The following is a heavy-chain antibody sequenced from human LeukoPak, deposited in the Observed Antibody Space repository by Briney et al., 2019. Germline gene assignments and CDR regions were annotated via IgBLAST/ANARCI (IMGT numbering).Heavy chain of an antibody. CDR2: IYYSGST. CDR1: GGSISSSSYY. J-gene: IGHJ4*02. CDR3: ARVAYYGSGNPLYFFDC. V-gene: IGHV4-39*07. Sequence: KSSETLSLTCTVSGGSISSSSYYWGWIRQPPGKGLEWIGSIYYSGSTYYNPSLKSRVTISVDTSKNQFSLKLSSVTAADTAVYYCARVAYYGSGNPLYFFDCWGQGTLVTVSS. D-gene: IGHD3-10*01.